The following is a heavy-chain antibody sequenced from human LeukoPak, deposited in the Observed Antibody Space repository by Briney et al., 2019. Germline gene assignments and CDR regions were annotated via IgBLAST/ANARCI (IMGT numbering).Heavy chain of an antibody. Sequence: GASVKVSCKASGYTFTNYYISWVRQAPGQGLEWMGWINPNSGGTNYAQKFQGRVTMTRDTSISTAYMELSRLRSDDTAVYYCARDSGYSGYEFDYWGQGTLVTVSS. V-gene: IGHV1-2*02. J-gene: IGHJ4*02. CDR3: ARDSGYSGYEFDY. CDR2: INPNSGGT. CDR1: GYTFTNYY. D-gene: IGHD5-12*01.